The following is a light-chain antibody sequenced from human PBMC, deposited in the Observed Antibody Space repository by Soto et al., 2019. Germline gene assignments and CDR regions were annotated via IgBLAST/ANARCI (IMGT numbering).Light chain of an antibody. Sequence: DMQMTQSPSTLSGSVGDRVTITCRASQTLSSRLAWYQQQPVKAPDLLIYQASTFKRYVPSRFIGSGSGTECTLTISSLQPDDFATYYCQHYNSYSEAFGQGTKVDIK. J-gene: IGKJ1*01. V-gene: IGKV1-5*03. CDR1: QTLSSR. CDR2: QAS. CDR3: QHYNSYSEA.